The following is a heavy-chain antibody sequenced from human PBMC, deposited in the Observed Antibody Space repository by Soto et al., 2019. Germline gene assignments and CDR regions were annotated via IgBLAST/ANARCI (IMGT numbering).Heavy chain of an antibody. D-gene: IGHD1-7*01. Sequence: QVQLVESGGGLVKPGGSLRLSCAASGFTFSDFYMTWIRQAPGKGLEWVAYISKSGSDTNDADSVKGRFTTSRDNAKNSLYLQMNSLRAEDTAIYYCARVGGNYHRADYWGQGTLVTVSS. CDR3: ARVGGNYHRADY. CDR2: ISKSGSDT. V-gene: IGHV3-11*05. CDR1: GFTFSDFY. J-gene: IGHJ4*02.